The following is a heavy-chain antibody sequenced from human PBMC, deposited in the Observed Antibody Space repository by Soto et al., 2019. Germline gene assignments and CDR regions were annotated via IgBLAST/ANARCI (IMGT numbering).Heavy chain of an antibody. CDR2: IIPIFGTA. V-gene: IGHV1-69*13. CDR1: GGTFSSYA. Sequence: ASVKVSCKASGGTFSSYAISWVRQAPGQGLEWMGGIIPIFGTANYAQKFQGRVTITADESTSTAYMELSSLRSEDTAVYYCGQLGIGGWVLDIWGQGTMVTVSS. J-gene: IGHJ3*02. D-gene: IGHD7-27*01. CDR3: GQLGIGGWVLDI.